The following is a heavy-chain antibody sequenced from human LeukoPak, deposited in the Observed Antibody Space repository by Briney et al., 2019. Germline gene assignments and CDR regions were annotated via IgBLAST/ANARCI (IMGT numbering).Heavy chain of an antibody. CDR1: GFTLSSYS. J-gene: IGHJ6*02. V-gene: IGHV3-48*02. Sequence: PGGSLRLSCAASGFTLSSYSMNWVRQAPGKGLEWISHITWSSSTIFYADSVKGRFTISRDSAKNSLYLQMSSLRDEDTAVYYCARDAGNSGYGMDVWGQGTTVTVSS. CDR2: ITWSSSTI. CDR3: ARDAGNSGYGMDV. D-gene: IGHD5-12*01.